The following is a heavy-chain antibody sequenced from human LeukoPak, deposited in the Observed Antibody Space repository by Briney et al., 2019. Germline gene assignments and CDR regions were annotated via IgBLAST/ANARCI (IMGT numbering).Heavy chain of an antibody. D-gene: IGHD6-6*01. CDR2: IYYSGST. J-gene: IGHJ4*02. CDR3: ARDSIAAPDY. CDR1: GGSIGSSSYY. Sequence: PSETLSLTCTVSGGSIGSSSYYWGWIRQPPGKGLEWIGSIYYSGSTYYNPSLKSRVTISVDTSKNQFSLKLSSVTAADTAVYYCARDSIAAPDYWGQGTLVTVSS. V-gene: IGHV4-39*07.